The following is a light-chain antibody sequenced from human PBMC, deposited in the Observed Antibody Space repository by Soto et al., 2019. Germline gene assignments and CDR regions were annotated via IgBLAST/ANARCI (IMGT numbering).Light chain of an antibody. CDR3: LHDFNYPLT. V-gene: IGKV1-6*01. J-gene: IGKJ4*01. CDR1: QSISNY. CDR2: SAS. Sequence: IQMTQSPSSLSASVGDRVTITCRASQSISNYLIWYQQKPGKAPKLLIFSASNLHSEVPSRFSGSGSGTDFTLTITSLQPEDLATYYCLHDFNYPLTFGGGTKVDIK.